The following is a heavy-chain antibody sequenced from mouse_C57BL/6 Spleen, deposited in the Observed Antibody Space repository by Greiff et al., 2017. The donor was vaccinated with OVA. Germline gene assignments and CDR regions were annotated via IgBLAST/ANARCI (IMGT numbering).Heavy chain of an antibody. CDR1: GYSITSGYY. CDR2: ISYDGSN. J-gene: IGHJ3*01. D-gene: IGHD2-4*01. Sequence: EVKLQESGPGLVKPSQSLSLTCSVTGYSITSGYYWNWIRQFPGNKLEWMGYISYDGSNNYNPSLKNRISITRDTSKNQFFLKLNSVTTEDTATYYCARDQDYAWLAYWGQGTLVTVSA. CDR3: ARDQDYAWLAY. V-gene: IGHV3-6*01.